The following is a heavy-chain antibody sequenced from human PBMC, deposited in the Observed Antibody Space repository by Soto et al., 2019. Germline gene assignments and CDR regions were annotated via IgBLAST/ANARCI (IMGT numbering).Heavy chain of an antibody. CDR2: IYYSGST. J-gene: IGHJ3*02. CDR3: ARYCSGGSCYTGAFDI. V-gene: IGHV4-31*03. D-gene: IGHD2-15*01. Sequence: SETLSLTCTVSGGSISSGGYYWSWIRQHPGKGLEWIGYIYYSGSTYYNPSLKSRVTISVDTSKNQFSLKLSSVTAADTAVYYCARYCSGGSCYTGAFDIWGQGTMVT. CDR1: GGSISSGGYY.